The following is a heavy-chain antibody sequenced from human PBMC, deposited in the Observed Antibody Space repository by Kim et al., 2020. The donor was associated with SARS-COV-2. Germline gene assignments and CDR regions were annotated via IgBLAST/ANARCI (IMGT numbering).Heavy chain of an antibody. CDR2: ISYDGGNK. D-gene: IGHD5-18*01. CDR1: GFTFSNYG. J-gene: IGHJ4*02. CDR3: AKDRGYTYGFGDY. V-gene: IGHV3-30*18. Sequence: GGSLRLSCAASGFTFSNYGMHWVRQAPGKGLEWVAVISYDGGNKYYADSVKGRFTISRDNSKNTLYLQMNSLRAEDTAVYYCAKDRGYTYGFGDYWGQGTLVTVSS.